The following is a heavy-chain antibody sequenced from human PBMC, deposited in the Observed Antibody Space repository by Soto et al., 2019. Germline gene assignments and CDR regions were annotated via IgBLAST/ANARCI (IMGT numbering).Heavy chain of an antibody. V-gene: IGHV3-23*01. CDR1: GFTFSSYA. J-gene: IGHJ6*03. CDR2: ISGSGGST. Sequence: EVQLLESGGGLVQPGGSLRLSCAASGFTFSSYAMSWVRQAPGKGLEWVSAISGSGGSTDYADSVKGRFTISRDNSKNTLYLQMNSLRAEDTAVYYCAKVWRDYYYYMDVWGKGTPVTVSS. CDR3: AKVWRDYYYYMDV. D-gene: IGHD3-10*01.